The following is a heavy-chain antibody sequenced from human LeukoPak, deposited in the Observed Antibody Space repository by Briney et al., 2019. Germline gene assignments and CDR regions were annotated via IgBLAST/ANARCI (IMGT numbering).Heavy chain of an antibody. CDR3: TRRGYSSGWYEDY. CDR2: IRSKANSYAT. D-gene: IGHD6-19*01. V-gene: IGHV3-73*01. CDR1: GFTFSGPA. Sequence: QPGGSLRLSCAASGFTFSGPAMHGLRQASGKGLEWVARIRSKANSYATAYAASVKGRFTISRDDSKNTAYLQMNSLKTEDTAVYYCTRRGYSSGWYEDYWGQGTLVTVSS. J-gene: IGHJ4*02.